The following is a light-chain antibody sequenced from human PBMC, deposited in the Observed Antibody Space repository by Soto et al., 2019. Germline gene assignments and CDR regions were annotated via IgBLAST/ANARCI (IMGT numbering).Light chain of an antibody. CDR3: SSFTSSTTYV. V-gene: IGLV2-14*01. J-gene: IGLJ1*01. CDR2: NVS. CDR1: SSDVGSYNH. Sequence: QSVLTQSASVSGSPRQSITISCTGTSSDVGSYNHVSWYQQHPGEVPKLIIFNVSDRPSGVSNRFSGSKSGNTASLTISGLQAEDEADYYCSSFTSSTTYVFGTGTKVTVL.